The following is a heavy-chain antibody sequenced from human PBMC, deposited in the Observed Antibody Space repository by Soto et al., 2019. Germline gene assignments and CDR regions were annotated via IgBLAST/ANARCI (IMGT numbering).Heavy chain of an antibody. D-gene: IGHD1-26*01. Sequence: PGGSLRLSCAASGFTLSNFAMSWVRQAPGKGLEWGSVVSGSGITTKYADSVKGRFIISRDNPNNTLSLQMDSLRPDDTAVYYCARDDGGESGRFTFDNWGQGTLVTVSS. CDR3: ARDDGGESGRFTFDN. CDR2: VSGSGITT. CDR1: GFTLSNFA. J-gene: IGHJ4*02. V-gene: IGHV3-23*01.